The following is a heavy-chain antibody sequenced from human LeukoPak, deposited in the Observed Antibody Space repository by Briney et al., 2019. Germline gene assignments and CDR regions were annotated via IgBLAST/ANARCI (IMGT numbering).Heavy chain of an antibody. V-gene: IGHV1-2*02. CDR1: GYTFTGYY. J-gene: IGHJ4*02. D-gene: IGHD2-2*01. CDR3: ARGHAYCSSTSCYPLDY. CDR2: INPGSGGT. Sequence: ASVKVSCKASGYTFTGYYIHWVRQAPGQGLEWMGWINPGSGGTKYAQNFQGRVTMTRDTSISAAYMELRRLTFDDTAVYYCARGHAYCSSTSCYPLDYWGQGTLVTVSS.